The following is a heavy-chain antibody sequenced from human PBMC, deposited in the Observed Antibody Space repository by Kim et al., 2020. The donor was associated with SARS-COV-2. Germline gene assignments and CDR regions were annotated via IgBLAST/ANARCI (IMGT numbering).Heavy chain of an antibody. CDR1: GGSISSSSYY. CDR3: ARDPLIHSGRGPGY. J-gene: IGHJ4*02. D-gene: IGHD3-16*01. Sequence: SETLSLTCTVSGGSISSSSYYWGWIRQPPGKGLEWIGSIYYSGSTYYNPSLKSRVTISVDTSKNQFSLKLSSVTAADTAVYYCARDPLIHSGRGPGYWGQGTLVTVSS. V-gene: IGHV4-39*07. CDR2: IYYSGST.